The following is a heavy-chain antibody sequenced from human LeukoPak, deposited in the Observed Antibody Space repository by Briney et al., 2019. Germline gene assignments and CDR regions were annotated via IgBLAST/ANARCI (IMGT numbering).Heavy chain of an antibody. V-gene: IGHV1-69*02. CDR3: ATLMGDTWLDY. J-gene: IGHJ4*02. CDR2: IIPILGIA. Sequence: SVKVSCKXSGGTFSSYTISWVRQAPGQGLEWMGRIIPILGIANYAQKFQGRVTITADKSTSTAYMELSSLRSEDTAVYYCATLMGDTWLDYWGQGTLVTVSS. D-gene: IGHD3-16*01. CDR1: GGTFSSYT.